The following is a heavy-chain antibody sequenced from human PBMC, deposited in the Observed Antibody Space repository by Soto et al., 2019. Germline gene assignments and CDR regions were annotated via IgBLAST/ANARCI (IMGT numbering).Heavy chain of an antibody. CDR3: AKAPRLRGGYMDV. Sequence: EGSLRLSCAASGFTFSSYAMSWVRQAPGKGLEWVSAISGSGGSTYYADSVKGRFTISRDNSKNTLYLQMNSLRAEDTAVYYCAKAPRLRGGYMDVWGKGTTVTVSS. V-gene: IGHV3-23*01. CDR1: GFTFSSYA. J-gene: IGHJ6*03. D-gene: IGHD4-17*01. CDR2: ISGSGGST.